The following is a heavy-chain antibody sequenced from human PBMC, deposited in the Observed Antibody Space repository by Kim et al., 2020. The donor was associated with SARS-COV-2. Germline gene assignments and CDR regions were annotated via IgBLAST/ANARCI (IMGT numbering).Heavy chain of an antibody. Sequence: GGSLRLSCAASGFTFSSYAMHWVRQAPGKGLEWVAVISYDGSNKYYADSVKGRFTISRDSSKNTLYLQMNSLRAEDTAVYYCAREYCSSTSCYFDYWGQG. CDR1: GFTFSSYA. D-gene: IGHD2-2*01. J-gene: IGHJ4*02. V-gene: IGHV3-30*04. CDR2: ISYDGSNK. CDR3: AREYCSSTSCYFDY.